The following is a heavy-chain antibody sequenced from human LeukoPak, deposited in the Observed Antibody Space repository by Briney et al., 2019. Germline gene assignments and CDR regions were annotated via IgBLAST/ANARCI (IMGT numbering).Heavy chain of an antibody. CDR1: GYSFTSYW. Sequence: GESLKISCKGSGYSFTSYWISWVRQMPGKGLEWMGRIDPSDSYTKYSPSFQGHVTISADKSISTAYLQWSSLKASDTAMYYCARLPRHCSGGSCHSINYWGQGTLVTVSS. D-gene: IGHD2-15*01. CDR3: ARLPRHCSGGSCHSINY. J-gene: IGHJ4*02. V-gene: IGHV5-10-1*01. CDR2: IDPSDSYT.